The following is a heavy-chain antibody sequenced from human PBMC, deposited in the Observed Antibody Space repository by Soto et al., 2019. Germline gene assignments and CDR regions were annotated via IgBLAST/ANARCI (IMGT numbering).Heavy chain of an antibody. CDR1: GYTFGGSA. CDR2: IRSKTNSYAT. V-gene: IGHV3-73*01. CDR3: TRQTDAVQWLVVPTDYNFDY. J-gene: IGHJ4*02. Sequence: PGGSLRLSCAASGYTFGGSAIHWVRQASGKGLGWVGHIRSKTNSYATAYAESVKGRFTISRDDSMNTAYLQMNSLKTEDTAVYFCTRQTDAVQWLVVPTDYNFDYWGQGTLVTVSS. D-gene: IGHD6-19*01.